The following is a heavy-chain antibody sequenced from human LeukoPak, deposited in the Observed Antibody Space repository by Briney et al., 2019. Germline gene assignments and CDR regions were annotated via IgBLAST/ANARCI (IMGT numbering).Heavy chain of an antibody. Sequence: PSETLSLTCTVSGGSISSYYWSWIRQPPGKGLEWIGYIYYSGRTNYNPSLKSRVTISVDTSKNQFSLKLSSVTAADTAVYYCARDSSAPGVVVPAAIRRTTGYMDVWGKGTTVTVSS. CDR2: IYYSGRT. D-gene: IGHD2-2*02. V-gene: IGHV4-59*01. J-gene: IGHJ6*03. CDR1: GGSISSYY. CDR3: ARDSSAPGVVVPAAIRRTTGYMDV.